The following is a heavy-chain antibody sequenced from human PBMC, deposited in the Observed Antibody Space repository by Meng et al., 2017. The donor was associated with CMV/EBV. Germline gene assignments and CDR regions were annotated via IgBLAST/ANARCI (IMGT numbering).Heavy chain of an antibody. CDR2: INWNGGST. Sequence: GESLKISRAASGFTFDDYGMSWVRQAPGKGLEWVSGINWNGGSTGYADSVKGRFTISRDNAKNSLYLQMNSLRAEDTALYYCARDRASGSFLYYYYGMDVWGQGTTVTVSS. CDR1: GFTFDDYG. D-gene: IGHD3-10*01. J-gene: IGHJ6*02. CDR3: ARDRASGSFLYYYYGMDV. V-gene: IGHV3-20*04.